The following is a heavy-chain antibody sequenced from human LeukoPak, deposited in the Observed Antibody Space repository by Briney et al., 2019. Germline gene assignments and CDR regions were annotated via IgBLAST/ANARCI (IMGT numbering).Heavy chain of an antibody. J-gene: IGHJ4*02. D-gene: IGHD6-25*01. CDR1: GFALSDYW. CDR3: TRAAEQRPIDY. Sequence: GGSLRLSCAASGFALSDYWMHWVRQAPGKGLVWVSRINSEGGLISYADFVKGRFTIYRDNAKNTLYLQMNSLTAEDTAMYYCTRAAEQRPIDYWGQGTLVTVSS. V-gene: IGHV3-74*01. CDR2: INSEGGLI.